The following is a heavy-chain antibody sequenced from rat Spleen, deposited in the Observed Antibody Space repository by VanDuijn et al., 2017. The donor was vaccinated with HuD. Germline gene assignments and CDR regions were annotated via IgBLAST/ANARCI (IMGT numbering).Heavy chain of an antibody. CDR3: ARFPIYYYSALFDY. V-gene: IGHV3-3*01. Sequence: EVQLQESGPGLVKPSQSLSLTCSVTFYSITSSYRWNWIRKFPGNKLEWMGYINSAGSTNYNPSLKSRISITRDTSKNQFFLQVNSVTSEDTATYYCARFPIYYYSALFDYWGQGVTVTVSS. J-gene: IGHJ2*01. CDR2: INSAGST. CDR1: FYSITSSYR. D-gene: IGHD1-1*01.